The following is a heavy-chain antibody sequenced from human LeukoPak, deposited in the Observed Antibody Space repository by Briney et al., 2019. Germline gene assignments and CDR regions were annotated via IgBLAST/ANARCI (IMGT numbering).Heavy chain of an antibody. Sequence: SETLSLTCTVSGGSISSGGYYWSWIRQHPGKGLEWIGYIYYSGSTNYNPSLKSRVTISVDTSKNQFSLKLSSVTAADTAVYYCARGEAANYYYYGMDVWGQGTTVTVSS. J-gene: IGHJ6*02. V-gene: IGHV4-61*08. CDR2: IYYSGST. CDR1: GGSISSGGYY. D-gene: IGHD2-15*01. CDR3: ARGEAANYYYYGMDV.